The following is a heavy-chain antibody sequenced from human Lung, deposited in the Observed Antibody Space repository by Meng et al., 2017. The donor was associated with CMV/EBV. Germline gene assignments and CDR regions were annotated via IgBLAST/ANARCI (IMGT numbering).Heavy chain of an antibody. CDR3: AREYCGGDCYSNWFDP. CDR1: YTFTGYY. Sequence: YTFTGYYMHWVRQAPGQGLEWMGWINPNSGGTNYAQKFQGRVTMTRDTPISTAYMELSRLRSDDTAVYYCAREYCGGDCYSNWFDPWGQGTLVTVSS. D-gene: IGHD2-21*01. J-gene: IGHJ5*02. CDR2: INPNSGGT. V-gene: IGHV1-2*02.